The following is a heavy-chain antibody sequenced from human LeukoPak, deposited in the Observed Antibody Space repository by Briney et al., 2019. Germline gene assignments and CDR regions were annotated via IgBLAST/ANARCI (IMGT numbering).Heavy chain of an antibody. J-gene: IGHJ6*03. V-gene: IGHV3-21*01. CDR1: GFTFSSYN. CDR2: ITSASSYI. D-gene: IGHD1-26*01. Sequence: GGSLRLSCAASGFTFSSYNMNWVRQAPGKGLEWVSSITSASSYIYYADSVKGRFTISRDNAKNSLYLQMNSLRAEDTAVYYCARDPYSGSYGNYYYYFMDVWGKGTRVSISS. CDR3: ARDPYSGSYGNYYYYFMDV.